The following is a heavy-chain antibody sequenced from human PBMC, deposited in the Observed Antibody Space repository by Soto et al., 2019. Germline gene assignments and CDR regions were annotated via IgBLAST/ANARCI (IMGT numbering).Heavy chain of an antibody. CDR2: FHYSVST. CDR3: ARLGGHCGATCFVYYDIDV. V-gene: IGHV4-39*02. J-gene: IGHJ6*02. D-gene: IGHD2-21*01. CDR1: GGSISSGPYS. Sequence: QLQLQESGPRLVKPSETLSLTCTVSGGSISSGPYSWGWIRQPPGQGLEWIVTFHYSVSTHYTPSLVSQVTISVEKYKEHVSLRVNSVTDANTAVYYCARLGGHCGATCFVYYDIDVWGQGTTVTVYS.